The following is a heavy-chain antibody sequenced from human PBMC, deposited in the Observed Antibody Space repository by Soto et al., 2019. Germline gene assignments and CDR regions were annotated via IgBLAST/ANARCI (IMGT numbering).Heavy chain of an antibody. CDR1: GFTFSNAW. D-gene: IGHD6-6*01. CDR3: TTYPRSSSAFYYYDYGMDV. Sequence: EVQLVESGGGLVKPGGSLRLSCAASGFTFSNAWMNWVRQAPGKGLEWVGRIKSKTDGGTTDYAAPVKGRFTISRDDLKNTLYLQMNSLKTADTSAYYCTTYPRSSSAFYYYDYGMDVWGQGTTVTVSS. V-gene: IGHV3-15*07. J-gene: IGHJ6*02. CDR2: IKSKTDGGTT.